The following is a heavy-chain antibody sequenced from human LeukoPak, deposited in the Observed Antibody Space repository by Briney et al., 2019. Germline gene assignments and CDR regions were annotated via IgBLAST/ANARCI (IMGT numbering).Heavy chain of an antibody. J-gene: IGHJ3*02. CDR3: ASEPYGSGSFLGAFDI. V-gene: IGHV4-39*01. CDR1: DDSIRSSAYY. Sequence: SETLSLTCAVSDDSIRSSAYYWGWIRQPPGNGLEWIGSIYYSGSTYYNPSLKSRVTISIDTSKNQFSLKLSSVTAADTAVYYCASEPYGSGSFLGAFDIWGQGTMVTVSS. D-gene: IGHD3-10*01. CDR2: IYYSGST.